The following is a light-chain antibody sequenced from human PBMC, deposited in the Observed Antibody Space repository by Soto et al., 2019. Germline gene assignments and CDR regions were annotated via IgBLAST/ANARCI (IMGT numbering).Light chain of an antibody. Sequence: IQITQSPSSVSASVGDTVTITCRASQLISSWLAWYQQKPGKAPKLLIYAASNLQSGVPSRFSGSESGTDFTLTISSLQPEDFATYFCQQASSVPLTFGGGTKVEI. CDR3: QQASSVPLT. CDR2: AAS. J-gene: IGKJ4*01. V-gene: IGKV1-12*01. CDR1: QLISSW.